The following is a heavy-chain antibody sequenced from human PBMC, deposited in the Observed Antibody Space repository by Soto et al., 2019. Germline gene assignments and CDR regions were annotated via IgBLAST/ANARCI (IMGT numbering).Heavy chain of an antibody. D-gene: IGHD2-21*01. CDR2: ISRSGSGSP. J-gene: IGHJ4*02. V-gene: IGHV3-23*01. CDR3: ARGRYFDGGDDWVANLAFDY. CDR1: GFTFNNYV. Sequence: EVQLLESGGGLLQPGGSLRLSCAASGFTFNNYVMNWVRQAPGKGLEWVSSISRSGSGSPYYSDSVKGRFTISRDNSKNTLSLQMNNLRAEDTAVYFCARGRYFDGGDDWVANLAFDYWGQGTLVTVSS.